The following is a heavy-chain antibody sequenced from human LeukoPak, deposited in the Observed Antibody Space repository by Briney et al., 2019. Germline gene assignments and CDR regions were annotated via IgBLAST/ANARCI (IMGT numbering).Heavy chain of an antibody. D-gene: IGHD2-15*01. J-gene: IGHJ3*02. CDR1: GGSISSYY. CDR3: AVGYCSGGSCSHAFDI. V-gene: IGHV4-59*01. CDR2: IYYSGST. Sequence: PSETLSLTCTVSGGSISSYYWSWIRQPPGKGLGWIGYIYYSGSTNYNPSLKSRVTISVDTSKNQFSLKLSSVTAADTAVYYCAVGYCSGGSCSHAFDIWGQGTMVTVSS.